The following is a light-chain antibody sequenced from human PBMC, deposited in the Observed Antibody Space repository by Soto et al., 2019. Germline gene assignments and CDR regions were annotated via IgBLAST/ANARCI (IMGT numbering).Light chain of an antibody. CDR3: CSYAGSYTLV. Sequence: QSVLTQPGSVSGSPGQSVTISCTGTSSDVGGYNYVSWYQQHPGKAPKLMIYDVSKRPSGVPDRFSGSKSGNTASLTISGLQAEDEADYYCCSYAGSYTLVFGGGTKLTVL. J-gene: IGLJ2*01. CDR1: SSDVGGYNY. V-gene: IGLV2-11*01. CDR2: DVS.